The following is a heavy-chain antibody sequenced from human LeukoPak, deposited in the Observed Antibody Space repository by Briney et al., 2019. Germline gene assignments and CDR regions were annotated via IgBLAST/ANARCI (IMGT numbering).Heavy chain of an antibody. J-gene: IGHJ2*01. D-gene: IGHD5-12*01. Sequence: GRSLRLSCAASGFTFSSYGMHWVRQAPGKGLEWVAVIWSDGSNKYYADSVKGRFTISRDNSKNTLYLQMNSLRAEDTAVYYCARDPMSGWLRFIDWYFALWGRGTLVTVSS. CDR2: IWSDGSNK. V-gene: IGHV3-33*01. CDR1: GFTFSSYG. CDR3: ARDPMSGWLRFIDWYFAL.